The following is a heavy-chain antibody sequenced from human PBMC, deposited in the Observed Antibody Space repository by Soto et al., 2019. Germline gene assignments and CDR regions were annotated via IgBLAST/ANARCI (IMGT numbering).Heavy chain of an antibody. V-gene: IGHV3-74*01. D-gene: IGHD6-25*01. CDR2: INSDGTST. CDR3: ARVGGGLAATQYFFYY. Sequence: EVQLVESGGGLVQPGGSLGLSCVASGFTFSGYWMHWVRQVSGKGLVWVSRINSDGTSTIYADSVKGRFTISRDNAKNTLYLQMNSLRAGYTAVYYCARVGGGLAATQYFFYYWGQGTLDTVSS. J-gene: IGHJ4*02. CDR1: GFTFSGYW.